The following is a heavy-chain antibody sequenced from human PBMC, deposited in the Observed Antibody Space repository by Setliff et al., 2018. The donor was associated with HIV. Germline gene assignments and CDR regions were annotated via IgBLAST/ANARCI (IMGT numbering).Heavy chain of an antibody. CDR1: GYTFTGYY. D-gene: IGHD2-8*01. CDR2: VNPNSGGT. V-gene: IGHV1-2*06. CDR3: ARRGVGTSDAFDL. J-gene: IGHJ3*01. Sequence: ASVKVSCKASGYTFTGYYMHWVRQAPGQGLEWMGRVNPNSGGTNYAQKFQGRVTMTRDTSISTAYMELSRLRSDDTAVYYCARRGVGTSDAFDLWGQGTMVTVSS.